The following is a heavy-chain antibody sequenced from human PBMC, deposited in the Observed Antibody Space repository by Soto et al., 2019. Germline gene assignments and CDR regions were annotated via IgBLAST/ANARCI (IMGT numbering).Heavy chain of an antibody. D-gene: IGHD1-26*01. CDR2: IKQDGSEK. J-gene: IGHJ4*02. CDR1: GFTFSSYW. Sequence: GGSLRLSCAASGFTFSSYWMSWVRQAPGKGLEWVANIKQDGSEKYYVDSVKGRFTISRDNAKNSLYLQMNSLRAEDTAVYYCARRRSGSYTTLYYFDYWGQGTLVTVYS. CDR3: ARRRSGSYTTLYYFDY. V-gene: IGHV3-7*03.